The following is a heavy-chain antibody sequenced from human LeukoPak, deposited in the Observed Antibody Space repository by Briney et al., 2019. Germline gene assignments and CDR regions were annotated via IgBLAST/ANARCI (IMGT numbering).Heavy chain of an antibody. D-gene: IGHD3-16*01. CDR2: IWYDGSNK. CDR1: GFTFSSYG. CDR3: ARGEVYDYVWGSYHDY. Sequence: PGRSLRLSCAASGFTFSSYGMHWVRQAPGKGLEWVAVIWYDGSNKYYADSVKGRFTISRDNSKNTLYLQMNSLRAEDTAVYYCARGEVYDYVWGSYHDYWGQGTLVTVSS. V-gene: IGHV3-33*01. J-gene: IGHJ4*02.